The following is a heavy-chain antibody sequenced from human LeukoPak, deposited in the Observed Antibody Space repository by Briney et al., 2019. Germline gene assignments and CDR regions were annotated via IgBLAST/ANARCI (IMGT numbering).Heavy chain of an antibody. V-gene: IGHV3-48*03. CDR1: GFTFSSYE. D-gene: IGHD3-10*01. J-gene: IGHJ4*02. CDR2: ISSSGSTI. Sequence: GGSLRLSCAASGFTFSSYEMNWVRQAPGKGLEWVSYISSSGSTIYYADSVKGRFTIPRDNAKNSLYLQMNSLRAEDTAVYYCARRGVIISYFDYWGQGTLVTVSS. CDR3: ARRGVIISYFDY.